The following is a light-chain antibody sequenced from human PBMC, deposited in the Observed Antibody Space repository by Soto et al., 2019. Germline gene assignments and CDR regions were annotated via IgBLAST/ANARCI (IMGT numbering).Light chain of an antibody. V-gene: IGKV3-15*01. CDR1: QSVSYY. J-gene: IGKJ1*01. CDR2: DAS. Sequence: EILMTQSPATLSVSPGERVTFSCRASQSVSYYLAWYQQKPGQAPRPLIYDASTRATGVPVRFSGSGSGTEFTLTISRLNSEDFRVYYCQQNKDWPGTFGQGTKVDIK. CDR3: QQNKDWPGT.